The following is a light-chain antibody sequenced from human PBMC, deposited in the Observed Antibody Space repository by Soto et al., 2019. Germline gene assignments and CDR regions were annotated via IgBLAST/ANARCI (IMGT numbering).Light chain of an antibody. V-gene: IGKV3-20*01. J-gene: IGKJ1*01. CDR1: QSVSRNY. CDR3: HWYGSSPQT. CDR2: AAS. Sequence: TVLVQAKGIHPVSPGEITTHSCGASQSVSRNYLAWYQQNPGQAPRLLIHAASTRATGIPDRFSGSGSGTDFTLTNNRLEPEDLAVYYCHWYGSSPQTVGQGTKVDI.